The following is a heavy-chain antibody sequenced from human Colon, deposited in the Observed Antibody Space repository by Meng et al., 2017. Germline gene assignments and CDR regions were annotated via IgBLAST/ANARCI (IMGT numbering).Heavy chain of an antibody. J-gene: IGHJ4*02. CDR2: IYYTGTT. V-gene: IGHV4-61*08. D-gene: IGHD6-19*01. CDR3: ARDNLLTSGSRFCFDY. Sequence: LRESGPGLVRPSETLSLTCTVSGGSVTITGYYWSWIRQSPGKGLEWIGYIYYTGTTNYNPSLKSRVTISVDTSKNQFSLKLSSVTPADTAVYFCARDNLLTSGSRFCFDYWGQGALVTVSS. CDR1: GGSVTITGYY.